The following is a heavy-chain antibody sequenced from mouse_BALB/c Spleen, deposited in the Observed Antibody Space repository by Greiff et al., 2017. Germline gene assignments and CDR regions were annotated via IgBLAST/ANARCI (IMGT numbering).Heavy chain of an antibody. CDR1: GYAFSSYW. CDR3: ARTASFAY. Sequence: QVQLKESGAELVRPGSSVKISCKASGYAFSSYWMNWVKQRPGQGLEWIGQIYPGDGDTNYNGKFKGKATLTADKSSSTAYMQLSSLTSEDSAVYFCARTASFAYWGHGTLVTVSA. J-gene: IGHJ3*01. CDR2: IYPGDGDT. V-gene: IGHV1-80*01.